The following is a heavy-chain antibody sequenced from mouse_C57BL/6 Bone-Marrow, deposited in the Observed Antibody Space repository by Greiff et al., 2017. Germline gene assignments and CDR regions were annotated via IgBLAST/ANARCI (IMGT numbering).Heavy chain of an antibody. Sequence: EVKLMESGGGLVKPGGSLKLSCAASGFTFSSYAMSWVRQTPEKRLEWVATISDGGSYTYDPDNVKGRFTISRDNAKNNLYLQMSHLKSEDTAMYYCARDKDWDGYFDVWGTGTTVTVSS. CDR1: GFTFSSYA. V-gene: IGHV5-4*01. J-gene: IGHJ1*03. CDR3: ARDKDWDGYFDV. D-gene: IGHD4-1*01. CDR2: ISDGGSYT.